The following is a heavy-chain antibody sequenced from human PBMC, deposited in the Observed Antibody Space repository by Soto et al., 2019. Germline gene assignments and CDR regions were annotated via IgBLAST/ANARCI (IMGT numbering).Heavy chain of an antibody. V-gene: IGHV3-53*01. CDR3: ARAGQYYYYYGMDV. CDR2: IYSGGST. CDR1: GFTVSSNY. J-gene: IGHJ6*02. Sequence: GGSLRLSCAASGFTVSSNYMSWVRQAPGKGLEWVSVIYSGGSTYYADSVKGRFTISRDNSKNTLYLQMNSLRAEDTAVYYCARAGQYYYYYGMDVWGQGTTVTVSS.